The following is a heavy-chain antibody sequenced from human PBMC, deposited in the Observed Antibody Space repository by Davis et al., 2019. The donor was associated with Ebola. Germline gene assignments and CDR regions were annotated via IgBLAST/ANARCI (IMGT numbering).Heavy chain of an antibody. D-gene: IGHD1-26*01. CDR2: ISSSGKT. CDR1: GFTFSAHT. J-gene: IGHJ4*02. V-gene: IGHV3-64D*08. CDR3: VKEGTTTIWVDSDN. Sequence: GGSLRLFCSASGFTFSAHTMHWVRQAPGKGLEYVSVISSSGKTYYADSVKGRFTISRDNSQNNVYLQMTSLRVEDTAVYYCVKEGTTTIWVDSDNWGQGTLVTVAS.